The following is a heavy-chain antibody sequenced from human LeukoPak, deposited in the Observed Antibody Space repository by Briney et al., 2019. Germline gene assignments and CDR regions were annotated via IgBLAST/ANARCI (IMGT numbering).Heavy chain of an antibody. CDR2: IYYSGST. V-gene: IGHV4-59*01. CDR3: ARANGSGLNFDY. D-gene: IGHD3-10*01. J-gene: IGHJ4*02. CDR1: GGSISSYY. Sequence: SETLSLTCTVSGGSISSYYWSWIRQPPGKGLEWIGYIYYSGSTNYNPSLKSRVTISVDTSKNQFSLKLSSVTAADTAAYYCARANGSGLNFDYWGQGTLVTVSS.